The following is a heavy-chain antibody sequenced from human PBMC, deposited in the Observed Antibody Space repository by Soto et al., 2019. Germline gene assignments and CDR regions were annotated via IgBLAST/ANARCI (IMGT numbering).Heavy chain of an antibody. CDR3: ARGGYSCGYQYYFDC. Sequence: QVQLQQWGAGLLKPSETLSLTCAVYGGSFSGYYWSWIRQPPGKGLEWIGEINHRGSTHYNPSLKSRVTTPVDTSKNKCSLKLSAVTAAVTAVYYCARGGYSCGYQYYFDCWGQGALVTVSS. CDR1: GGSFSGYY. D-gene: IGHD3-22*01. CDR2: INHRGST. J-gene: IGHJ4*02. V-gene: IGHV4-34*01.